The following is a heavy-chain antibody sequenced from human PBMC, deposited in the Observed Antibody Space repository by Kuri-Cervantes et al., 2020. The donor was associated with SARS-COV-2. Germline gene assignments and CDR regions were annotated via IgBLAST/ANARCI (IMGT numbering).Heavy chain of an antibody. V-gene: IGHV4-39*07. Sequence: SETLSLTCTVSGGSISSGDYYWSWIRQPPGKGLEWIGGIYYSGSTYHNPSLKSRVTISVDTSKNQFSLKLTSTTAADTAVYYCGKVSWLQLWRRYSDSWGQGALVTVSS. J-gene: IGHJ4*02. D-gene: IGHD5-24*01. CDR2: IYYSGST. CDR1: GGSISSGDYY. CDR3: GKVSWLQLWRRYSDS.